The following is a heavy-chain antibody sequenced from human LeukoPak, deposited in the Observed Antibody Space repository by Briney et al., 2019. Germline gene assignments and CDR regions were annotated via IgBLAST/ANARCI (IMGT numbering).Heavy chain of an antibody. CDR2: ISYDGSNK. V-gene: IGHV3-30-3*01. Sequence: AGSLRLSCAASGFTISSYAMHWVRQAPGKGLEWVAVISYDGSNKYYADSVKGRFTIYRDNSKNTLYLQMNSLRAEDTAVYYCAGGESYLSAFGYLDFWGQGTLVTVSS. J-gene: IGHJ4*02. CDR3: AGGESYLSAFGYLDF. D-gene: IGHD1-26*01. CDR1: GFTISSYA.